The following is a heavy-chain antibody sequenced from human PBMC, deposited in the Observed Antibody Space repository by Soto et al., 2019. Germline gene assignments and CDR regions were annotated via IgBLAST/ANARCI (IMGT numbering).Heavy chain of an antibody. CDR3: FRDVGD. D-gene: IGHD1-26*01. CDR1: GYTFTSQY. Sequence: QVQLVQSGAEVKKPGASVKVSCKAPGYTFTSQYIHWVRQAPGQGLEWMAMINPGGGSTTYAQKFKGRVTITRDTSTTTVYMELISLTAEDTAMYYCFRDVGDWGQGTLVTVSS. V-gene: IGHV1-46*03. J-gene: IGHJ4*02. CDR2: INPGGGST.